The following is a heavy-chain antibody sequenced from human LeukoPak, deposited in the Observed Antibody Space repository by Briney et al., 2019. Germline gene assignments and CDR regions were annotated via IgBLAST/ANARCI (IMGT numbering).Heavy chain of an antibody. CDR3: ASRYCDSTSCLFDY. V-gene: IGHV4-38-2*01. CDR1: GYSISSGYY. D-gene: IGHD2-2*01. CDR2: ISDGGSA. Sequence: SETLSLTCAVSGYSISSGYYWGWIRQPPGKGLEWIGSISDGGSADYNPSLKSRVTMSLDTSKNQFSLKLRSVTAADTAMYYCASRYCDSTSCLFDYWGQGTLVTVSP. J-gene: IGHJ4*02.